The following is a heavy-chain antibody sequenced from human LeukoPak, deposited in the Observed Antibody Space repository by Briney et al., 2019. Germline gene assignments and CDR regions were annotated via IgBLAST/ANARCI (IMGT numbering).Heavy chain of an antibody. V-gene: IGHV3-30*02. CDR1: GFTFSSYG. Sequence: GGSLRLSCAASGFTFSSYGMHWVRQAPGKGLEWVAFIRYDGSNKYYADSVKGRFTISRDNSKNTLYLQMNSLRAEDTAVYYCARDIGQGSSWLYDYWGQGTLVTVSS. J-gene: IGHJ4*02. CDR2: IRYDGSNK. CDR3: ARDIGQGSSWLYDY. D-gene: IGHD6-13*01.